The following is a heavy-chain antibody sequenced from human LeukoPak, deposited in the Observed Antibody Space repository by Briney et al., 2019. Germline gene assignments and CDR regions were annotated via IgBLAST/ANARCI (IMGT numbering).Heavy chain of an antibody. D-gene: IGHD4-17*01. V-gene: IGHV3-7*01. Sequence: GSLRLSCAASGFTFRSYWMSWVRQAPGKGLEWVANIKQDGSEKYYVDSVKGRFTISRDNAKNSPYLQMNSLRAEDTAVYYCARNDGDGFDYWGQGTLVTVSS. J-gene: IGHJ4*02. CDR1: GFTFRSYW. CDR2: IKQDGSEK. CDR3: ARNDGDGFDY.